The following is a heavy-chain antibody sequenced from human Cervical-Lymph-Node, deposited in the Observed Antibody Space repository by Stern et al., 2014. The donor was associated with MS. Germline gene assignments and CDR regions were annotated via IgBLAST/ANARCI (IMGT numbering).Heavy chain of an antibody. V-gene: IGHV4-30-4*01. CDR2: IYYSGST. J-gene: IGHJ6*02. CDR3: ARAHYGDYPFYYYGMDV. Sequence: QLQLQESGPGLVKPSQTLSLTCTVSGGPISSNNSYWRWIRQPPGKGLEWIASIYYSGSTYYNPSLKSRVTLSGDTSTNQFSLRLSSVTAADTAVYYCARAHYGDYPFYYYGMDVWGQGTTVTVSS. CDR1: GGPISSNNSY. D-gene: IGHD4-17*01.